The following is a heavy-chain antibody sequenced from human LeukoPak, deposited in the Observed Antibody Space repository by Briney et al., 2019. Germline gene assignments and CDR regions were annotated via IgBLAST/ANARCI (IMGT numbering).Heavy chain of an antibody. D-gene: IGHD6-25*01. CDR3: ARGAYPSARFDP. V-gene: IGHV4-31*03. CDR1: GGSISSSGYY. CDR2: IYYTGST. J-gene: IGHJ5*02. Sequence: SETLSLTCTVSGGSISSSGYYWSWIRQYPGKGLEWIGFIYYTGSTDYKSTLKSRVIIPVDTSTNQFSLELSSVTVADTAVYYCARGAYPSARFDPWGQGMLVTVSS.